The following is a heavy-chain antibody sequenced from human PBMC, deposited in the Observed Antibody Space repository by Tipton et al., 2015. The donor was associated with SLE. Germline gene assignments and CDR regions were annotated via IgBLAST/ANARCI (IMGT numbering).Heavy chain of an antibody. CDR3: ATIALAAAGSGWFDP. Sequence: TLSLTCTVSGGSINSGGYYWSWIRQHPGKGLEWIGYIYYTGSAFYNPSLKSRISISVDTSKNQFSLKLSSVTAADTAVYYCATIALAAAGSGWFDPWGQGTLVTVSS. CDR2: IYYTGSA. CDR1: GGSINSGGYY. J-gene: IGHJ5*02. V-gene: IGHV4-31*03. D-gene: IGHD6-13*01.